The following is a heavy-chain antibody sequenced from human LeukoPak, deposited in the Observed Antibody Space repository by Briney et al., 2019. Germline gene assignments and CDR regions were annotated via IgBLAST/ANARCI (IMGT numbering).Heavy chain of an antibody. CDR1: GFTFSSYS. J-gene: IGHJ4*02. CDR2: ISSSSSTI. V-gene: IGHV3-48*02. D-gene: IGHD3-22*01. CDR3: ARQISSGYYSSFDY. Sequence: GGYLRLSCAASGFTFSSYSMKWVRQAPGKGLEWVSYISSSSSTIYYADSVKGRFTISRDNAKNSLYLQMNSLRDEDTAVYYCARQISSGYYSSFDYWGQGTLVTVSS.